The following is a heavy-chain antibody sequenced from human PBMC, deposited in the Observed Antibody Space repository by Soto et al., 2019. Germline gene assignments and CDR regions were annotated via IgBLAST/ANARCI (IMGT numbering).Heavy chain of an antibody. CDR3: AKDQIRDYGDFNYYYAMDV. CDR1: GFTFRSYA. V-gene: IGHV3-23*01. Sequence: HPGGSLRLSCAASGFTFRSYAMSWVRQAPGKGPDWVSGMSGGGDRTYSADSVKGRFTISRDNSKNMLYLQMNSLRAEDTAVYYCAKDQIRDYGDFNYYYAMDVWGQGTTVTVSS. CDR2: MSGGGDRT. D-gene: IGHD4-17*01. J-gene: IGHJ6*02.